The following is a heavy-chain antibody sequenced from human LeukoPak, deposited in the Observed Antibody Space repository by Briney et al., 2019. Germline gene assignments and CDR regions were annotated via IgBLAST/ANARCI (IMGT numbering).Heavy chain of an antibody. CDR1: GYTFTGYY. CDR3: ARDRVKGYGGAFDIWGQGTSDAFDI. D-gene: IGHD3-9*01. J-gene: IGHJ3*02. CDR2: INPNSGGT. Sequence: ASVKVSCKASGYTFTGYYMHWVRQAPGQGLEWMGWINPNSGGTNYAQKFQGRVTMTRDTSISTAYMELSRLRSDDTAVYYCARDRVKGYGGAFDIWGQGTSDAFDIWGQGTMVTVSS. V-gene: IGHV1-2*02.